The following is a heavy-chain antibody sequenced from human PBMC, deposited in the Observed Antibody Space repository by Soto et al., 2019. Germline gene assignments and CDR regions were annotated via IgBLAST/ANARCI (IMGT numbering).Heavy chain of an antibody. V-gene: IGHV1-18*01. J-gene: IGHJ6*03. CDR2: ISGFNGNT. D-gene: IGHD6-19*01. Sequence: QDQLVQSGAEVKKPGASVTVSCKASGYSFTNYGITWVRQAPGQGLEWMGWISGFNGNTHYAQKLQGRVTMTTDASTRTAYMERRSLRSDATAVYYCARERGVARPVAGNTHYSDYMDVWGKGTTVTVSS. CDR1: GYSFTNYG. CDR3: ARERGVARPVAGNTHYSDYMDV.